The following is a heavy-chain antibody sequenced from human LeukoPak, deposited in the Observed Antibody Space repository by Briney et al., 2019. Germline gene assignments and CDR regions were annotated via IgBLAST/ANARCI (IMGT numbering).Heavy chain of an antibody. CDR2: IVYDGTIA. J-gene: IGHJ4*02. CDR1: GFTFSNYG. V-gene: IGHV3-30*02. D-gene: IGHD6-13*01. Sequence: GGSLRLSCAASGFTFSNYGMHWVRQAPGKGLEWVTLIVYDGTIAYYADSVKGRFTISRDNSKNTLYLQMNSLRADDTAVYYCAKDSSNWSFDYWGQGTLVTVSS. CDR3: AKDSSNWSFDY.